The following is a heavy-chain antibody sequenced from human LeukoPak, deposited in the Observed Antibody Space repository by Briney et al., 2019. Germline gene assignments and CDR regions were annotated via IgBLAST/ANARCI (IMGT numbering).Heavy chain of an antibody. CDR3: ARRGGSGRAFDY. CDR2: IYYTGST. V-gene: IGHV4-39*01. CDR1: GASISGGTYY. D-gene: IGHD1-26*01. Sequence: SETLSLTCSVSGASISGGTYYWGWIRQPPGKGLEWIGSIYYTGSTYDNPSLKSRVTISVDTSKNQFSLRLSSVTAADTAVYYCARRGGSGRAFDYWGQGTLVTVSS. J-gene: IGHJ4*02.